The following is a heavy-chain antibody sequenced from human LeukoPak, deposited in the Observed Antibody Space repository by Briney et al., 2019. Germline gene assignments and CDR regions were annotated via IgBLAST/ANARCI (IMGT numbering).Heavy chain of an antibody. V-gene: IGHV3-66*01. CDR2: IYSGGST. CDR3: ARGSQLPPFYYYYGMDV. J-gene: IGHJ6*02. CDR1: GFTVSSNY. D-gene: IGHD2-2*01. Sequence: GGSLRLPCAASGFTVSSNYMSWVRQAPGKGLEWVSVIYSGGSTYYADSVKGRFTISRDNSKNTLYLQMNSLRAEDTAVYYCARGSQLPPFYYYYGMDVWGQGTTVTVSS.